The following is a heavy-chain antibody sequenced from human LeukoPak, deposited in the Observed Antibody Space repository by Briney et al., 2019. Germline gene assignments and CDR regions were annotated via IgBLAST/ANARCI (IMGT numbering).Heavy chain of an antibody. V-gene: IGHV4-59*01. J-gene: IGHJ5*02. CDR1: GGSISSYC. CDR3: ARYVPVGYCSSTSCYQGWFDP. Sequence: PSETLSLTCTVSGGSISSYCWSWIRQPPGKGLEWNGYIYYSGSTNYNPSLKSRVTISVDTSKNQFSLKLSSVTAADTAVYYCARYVPVGYCSSTSCYQGWFDPWGQGTLVTVSS. D-gene: IGHD2-2*01. CDR2: IYYSGST.